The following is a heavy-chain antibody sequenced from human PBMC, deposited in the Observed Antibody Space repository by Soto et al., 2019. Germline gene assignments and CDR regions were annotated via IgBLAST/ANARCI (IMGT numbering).Heavy chain of an antibody. CDR3: ARDCSSTCYYGMDV. CDR2: INAGNGNT. D-gene: IGHD2-2*01. CDR1: GYTFTSYA. V-gene: IGHV1-3*01. J-gene: IGHJ6*02. Sequence: ASVKVSCKASGYTFTSYAMHWVRQAPGQRLEWMGWINAGNGNTKYSQKFQGRVTITRDTSASTAYMELSSLRSEDTAVYYCARDCSSTCYYGMDVWGQGTTVTVSS.